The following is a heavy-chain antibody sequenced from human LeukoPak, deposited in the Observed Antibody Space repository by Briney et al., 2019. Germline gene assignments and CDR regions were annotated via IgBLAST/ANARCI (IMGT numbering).Heavy chain of an antibody. V-gene: IGHV3-48*01. CDR3: ASGPAAGFDY. Sequence: GSLRLSCAASGFTFSRYSMNWVRQAPGKGLEWVSYISSSSSTIYYADSVKGRFTISRDNAKNSLYLQMNSLRVEDTAVYYCASGPAAGFDYWGQGTLVTVSS. J-gene: IGHJ4*02. D-gene: IGHD6-13*01. CDR1: GFTFSRYS. CDR2: ISSSSSTI.